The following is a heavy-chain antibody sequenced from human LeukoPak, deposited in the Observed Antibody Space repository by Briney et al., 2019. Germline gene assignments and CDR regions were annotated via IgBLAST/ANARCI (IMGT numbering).Heavy chain of an antibody. CDR1: GGSISSGDYY. CDR3: ARVSYDSSGYGVFAY. V-gene: IGHV4-31*03. D-gene: IGHD3-22*01. J-gene: IGHJ4*02. CDR2: IYYSGST. Sequence: PSETLSLTCTVSGGSISSGDYYWSWIRQHPGKGLEWIGYIYYSGSTCYNPSLKSRLTISLDTSKNQFSLKLSSVTAADTAVYYCARVSYDSSGYGVFAYWGQGTLVTVSS.